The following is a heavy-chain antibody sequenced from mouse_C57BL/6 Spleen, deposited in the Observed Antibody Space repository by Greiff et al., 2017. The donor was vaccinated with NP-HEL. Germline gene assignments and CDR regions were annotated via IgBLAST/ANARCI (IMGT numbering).Heavy chain of an antibody. J-gene: IGHJ2*01. D-gene: IGHD2-4*01. Sequence: DVMLVESGEGLVKPGGSLKLSCAASGFTFSSYAMSWVRQTPEKRLEWVAYISSGGDYIYYADTVKGRFTISRDNARNTLYLQMSSLKSEDTAMYYCTREGGLRRGGYYFDYWGQGTTLTVSS. CDR2: ISSGGDYI. V-gene: IGHV5-9-1*02. CDR1: GFTFSSYA. CDR3: TREGGLRRGGYYFDY.